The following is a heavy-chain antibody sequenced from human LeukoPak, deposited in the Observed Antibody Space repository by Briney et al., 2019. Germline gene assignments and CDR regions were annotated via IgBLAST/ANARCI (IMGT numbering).Heavy chain of an antibody. V-gene: IGHV4-39*07. J-gene: IGHJ5*02. D-gene: IGHD3-10*01. CDR2: IYYSGST. Sequence: PSETLSPTCTVSGGSISSSGYSWGWIRQPPGKGLEWIGSIYYSGSTYYNPSLKSRVTISIDTSKNQFSLKLSSVTAADTAVYYCARARGSGPDQEFDPWGQGTLVTVSS. CDR3: ARARGSGPDQEFDP. CDR1: GGSISSSGYS.